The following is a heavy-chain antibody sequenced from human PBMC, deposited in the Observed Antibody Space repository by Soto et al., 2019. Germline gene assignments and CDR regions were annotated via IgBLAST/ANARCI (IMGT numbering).Heavy chain of an antibody. CDR1: GYTFTSYD. CDR3: ARRRIAVAHYYYYYMDV. V-gene: IGHV1-8*01. D-gene: IGHD6-19*01. Sequence: QVQLVQSGAEVKKPGASVKVSCKASGYTFTSYDINWVRQATGQGLEWMGWMNPNSGNTGYAQKFQGRVTMTRNTSISTAYMELSSLRSEDAAVYYCARRRIAVAHYYYYYMDVWGKGTTVTASS. J-gene: IGHJ6*03. CDR2: MNPNSGNT.